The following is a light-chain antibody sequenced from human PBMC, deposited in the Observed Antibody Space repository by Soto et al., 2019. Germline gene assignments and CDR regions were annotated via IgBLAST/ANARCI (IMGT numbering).Light chain of an antibody. V-gene: IGLV2-14*01. CDR2: QVT. Sequence: QYVLTQPASVSRSLGQSITISCTVTTRDIAGYNYISWYQQLPGKAPKLMIYQVTIRPSGISNRFSGSKSGNTASLTISGLQAEDEADYYCTSFSSSNSLYVFGTGTRSP. CDR1: TRDIAGYNY. J-gene: IGLJ1*01. CDR3: TSFSSSNSLYV.